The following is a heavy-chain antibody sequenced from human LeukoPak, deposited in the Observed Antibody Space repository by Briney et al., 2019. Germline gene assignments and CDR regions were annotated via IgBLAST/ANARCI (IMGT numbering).Heavy chain of an antibody. CDR1: GFTFSRHA. D-gene: IGHD5-18*01. V-gene: IGHV3-30-3*01. Sequence: PGWSLRLSCAASGFTFSRHAMHWVRQAPGQGLEWVAVITDDGTNKYFADSVKGRFTISRDNSKNTLYLQMDSLRAEDTAVYYCAKDPSASRAPLQLWLSLDYWGQGTLVTVSS. CDR2: ITDDGTNK. J-gene: IGHJ4*02. CDR3: AKDPSASRAPLQLWLSLDY.